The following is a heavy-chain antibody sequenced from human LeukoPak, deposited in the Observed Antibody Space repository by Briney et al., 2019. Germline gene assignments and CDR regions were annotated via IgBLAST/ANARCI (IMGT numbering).Heavy chain of an antibody. Sequence: SETLSLTCAVYGGSFSGYYWSWIRQPPGKGLEWIGEINHNGSTNYNPSLKSRVTISVDTSKNQFSLKLSSVTAADTAVYYCARDYYDYVWGSYRLDYWGQGTLVTVSS. CDR3: ARDYYDYVWGSYRLDY. V-gene: IGHV4-34*01. CDR1: GGSFSGYY. J-gene: IGHJ4*02. D-gene: IGHD3-16*02. CDR2: INHNGST.